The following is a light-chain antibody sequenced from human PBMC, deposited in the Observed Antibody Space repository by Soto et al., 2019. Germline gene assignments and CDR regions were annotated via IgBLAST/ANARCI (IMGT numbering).Light chain of an antibody. CDR3: SSYTSRSSVI. J-gene: IGLJ2*01. V-gene: IGLV2-14*01. CDR2: NVS. CDR1: TSDVGDYNY. Sequence: QSALNQPASVSGSPGQSITISCTATTSDVGDYNYVSWYQQYPGKAPKPIIYNVSNRPSGVSNRFSGSKSGDTASLTISGLQAEDEADYYCSSYTSRSSVIFGGGTKVTVL.